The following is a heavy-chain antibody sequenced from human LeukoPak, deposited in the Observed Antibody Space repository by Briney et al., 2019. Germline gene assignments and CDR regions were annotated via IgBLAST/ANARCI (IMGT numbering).Heavy chain of an antibody. Sequence: SETLSLTCTVSGGSMSSSSHYWGWIRQPPGKGPEWIGTIYYSGSTYYNPSLKSRVTISVDTSKNQFSLKLSSVTAADTAVYYCVRPSYCTNGVCSTFDFWGQGTLVTVSS. CDR1: GGSMSSSSHY. J-gene: IGHJ5*01. V-gene: IGHV4-39*01. CDR3: VRPSYCTNGVCSTFDF. CDR2: IYYSGST. D-gene: IGHD2-8*01.